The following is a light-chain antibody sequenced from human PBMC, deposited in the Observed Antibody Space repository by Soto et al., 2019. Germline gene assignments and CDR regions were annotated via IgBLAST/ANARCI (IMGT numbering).Light chain of an antibody. V-gene: IGLV1-47*01. CDR2: RNN. J-gene: IGLJ3*02. CDR3: AAWDDSLSGPWV. CDR1: SSNIGSNY. Sequence: QSALTQPPSASGTPGQRVTISCSGSSSNIGSNYVYWYQQLPGTAPKLLIYRNNQRPSGVPDRFSGSKSGTSASLAISGLRSGDEADYYCAAWDDSLSGPWVFGGGTKVTVL.